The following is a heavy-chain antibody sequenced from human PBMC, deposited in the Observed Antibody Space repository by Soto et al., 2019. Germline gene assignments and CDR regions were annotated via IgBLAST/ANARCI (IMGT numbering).Heavy chain of an antibody. Sequence: GGSLRLSCAASGFTFGDYGMNWVRQTPGKGLEWISHISGSSRTIYFADSLKGRFIVSRDNARNSLYLQMNSLRAEDTAVYYCATSRPNYDFCMDVWGKGTTVTVSS. V-gene: IGHV3-48*01. CDR1: GFTFGDYG. D-gene: IGHD3-3*01. CDR2: ISGSSRTI. CDR3: ATSRPNYDFCMDV. J-gene: IGHJ6*04.